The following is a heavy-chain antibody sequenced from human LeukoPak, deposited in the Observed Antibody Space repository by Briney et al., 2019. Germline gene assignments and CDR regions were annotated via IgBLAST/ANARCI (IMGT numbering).Heavy chain of an antibody. D-gene: IGHD4-11*01. Sequence: SETLSLTCTVSGLSGGSISSGSYYWSWIRQPAGKGLEWIGRIYTSGSTNYNPSLKSRVTISVDTSKNQFSLKLSSVTAADTAVYYCARRSNYPHRWFDPWGQGTLVTVSS. CDR2: IYTSGST. CDR3: ARRSNYPHRWFDP. V-gene: IGHV4-61*02. J-gene: IGHJ5*02. CDR1: GGSISSGSYY.